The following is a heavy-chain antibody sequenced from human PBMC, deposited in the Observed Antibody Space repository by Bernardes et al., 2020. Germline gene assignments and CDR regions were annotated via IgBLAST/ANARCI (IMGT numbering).Heavy chain of an antibody. V-gene: IGHV1-69*13. CDR3: ASRILGSTRGLWDYYGMDV. J-gene: IGHJ6*02. CDR2: IIPIFGTA. D-gene: IGHD3-16*01. CDR1: GGTFSSYA. Sequence: SVKVSCKASGGTFSSYAISWVRQAPGQGLEWMGGIIPIFGTANYAQKFQGRVTITADESTSTAYMELSSLRSEDTAVYYCASRILGSTRGLWDYYGMDVWGQGTTVTVSS.